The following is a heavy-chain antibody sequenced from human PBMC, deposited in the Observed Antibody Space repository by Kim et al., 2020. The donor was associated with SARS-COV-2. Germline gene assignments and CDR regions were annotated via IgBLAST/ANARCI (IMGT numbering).Heavy chain of an antibody. Sequence: GGSLRLSCAASGFTFSSYSMNWVRQAPGKGLEWVSSISSSSSYIYYADSVKGRFTISRDNAKNSLYLQMNSLRAEDTAVYYCARVGDFWSGSQDNWFDPWGQGTLVTVSS. V-gene: IGHV3-21*01. CDR3: ARVGDFWSGSQDNWFDP. CDR1: GFTFSSYS. J-gene: IGHJ5*02. CDR2: ISSSSSYI. D-gene: IGHD3-3*01.